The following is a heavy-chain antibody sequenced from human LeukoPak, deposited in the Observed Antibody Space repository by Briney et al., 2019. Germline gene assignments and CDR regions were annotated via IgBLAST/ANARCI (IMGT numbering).Heavy chain of an antibody. CDR2: ISAYNGNT. Sequence: ASVKVSCKASGYTFTSYGISWVRQAPGQGLEWMGWISAYNGNTNYAQKLQGRVTMTTDTSTSTAYMELRSLRSDDTAVYYCARDEGSGSYPPYYFDYWGQGTLVTVSP. CDR1: GYTFTSYG. CDR3: ARDEGSGSYPPYYFDY. J-gene: IGHJ4*02. V-gene: IGHV1-18*01. D-gene: IGHD3-10*01.